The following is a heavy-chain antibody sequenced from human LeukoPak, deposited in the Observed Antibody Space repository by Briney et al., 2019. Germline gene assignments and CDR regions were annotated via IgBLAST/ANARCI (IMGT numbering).Heavy chain of an antibody. CDR3: ARGGVPAAMVHPSGLGVFDI. J-gene: IGHJ3*02. D-gene: IGHD2-2*01. V-gene: IGHV3-11*04. CDR1: GFTFSDYY. CDR2: ISSSGSTI. Sequence: GGSLRLSCAASGFTFSDYYMSWIRQAPGKGLEWVSYISSSGSTIYYADSVKGRFTISRDNAKNSLYLQMNSLRAEDTAVYYCARGGVPAAMVHPSGLGVFDIWGQGTMVTVSS.